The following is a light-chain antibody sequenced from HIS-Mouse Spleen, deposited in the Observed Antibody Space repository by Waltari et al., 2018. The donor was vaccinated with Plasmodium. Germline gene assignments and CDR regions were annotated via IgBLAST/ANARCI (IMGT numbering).Light chain of an antibody. CDR1: ALPKQY. V-gene: IGLV3-25*03. Sequence: SYELTQPPSVSVSPGQTARITCSGDALPKQYACWYQQKPGQAPVLVIYKDSERPAGIPERFSGSSSGTTGTLTISGVQAEDEADYYCQSADSSGTYRVFGGGTKLTVL. CDR3: QSADSSGTYRV. J-gene: IGLJ2*01. CDR2: KDS.